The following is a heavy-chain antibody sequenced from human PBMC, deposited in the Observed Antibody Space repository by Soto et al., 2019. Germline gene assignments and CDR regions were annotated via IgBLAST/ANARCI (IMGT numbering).Heavy chain of an antibody. J-gene: IGHJ4*02. V-gene: IGHV3-30*18. CDR3: AKDQASGQGSFDS. CDR2: ISYDGSNQ. CDR1: GFTFNIYG. Sequence: GGSLRLSCAASGFTFNIYGMHWVRQAPDKGLEWVALISYDGSNQYYADSVKGRFTISRDNSKNTLFLQMNSLRADDTAVYYCAKDQASGQGSFDSWGQGTQVTVSS.